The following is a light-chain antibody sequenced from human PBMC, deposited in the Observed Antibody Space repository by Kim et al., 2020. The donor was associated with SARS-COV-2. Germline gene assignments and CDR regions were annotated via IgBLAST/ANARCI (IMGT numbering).Light chain of an antibody. V-gene: IGLV2-14*04. J-gene: IGLJ3*02. CDR1: SSDISGYNY. CDR2: DVN. CDR3: SSYTRSNTLV. Sequence: GQAITIPCTETSSDISGYNYVYWYQQYTGKAPKVMIYDVNERPSGVSDRFSGSKSGDTASLTISGLQAEDEADYYCSSYTRSNTLVFGGGTQLTVL.